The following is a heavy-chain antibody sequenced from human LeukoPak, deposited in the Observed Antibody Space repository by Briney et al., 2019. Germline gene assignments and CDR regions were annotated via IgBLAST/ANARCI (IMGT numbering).Heavy chain of an antibody. CDR3: ASRLGYCSGGSCYPPHYYYGMDV. V-gene: IGHV4-31*03. Sequence: SQTLSLSCTVSGCSISSGGNYWIWLGQHPGQDLVWIGYIYYSGSTYYNPSLKSRVTISVDTSKSQFSLKLSSVTAADTAVYYCASRLGYCSGGSCYPPHYYYGMDVWGQGTTVTVS. CDR1: GCSISSGGNY. CDR2: IYYSGST. J-gene: IGHJ6*02. D-gene: IGHD2-15*01.